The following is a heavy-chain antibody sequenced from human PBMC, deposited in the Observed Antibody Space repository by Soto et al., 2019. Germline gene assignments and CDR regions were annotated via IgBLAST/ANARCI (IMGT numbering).Heavy chain of an antibody. CDR1: GFTFSSYS. Sequence: NPGGSLRLSCAASGFTFSSYSMNWVRQAPGKGLEWVSSISSSSSYIYYADSVKGRFTISRDNAKNSLYLQMNSLRAEDTAVYYCARGYSPALGAPWARVNWFDPWGQGTLVTVSS. V-gene: IGHV3-21*01. CDR3: ARGYSPALGAPWARVNWFDP. D-gene: IGHD1-26*01. CDR2: ISSSSSYI. J-gene: IGHJ5*02.